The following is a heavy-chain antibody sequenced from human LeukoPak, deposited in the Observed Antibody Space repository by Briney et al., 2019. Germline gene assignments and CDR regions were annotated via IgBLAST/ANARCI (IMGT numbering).Heavy chain of an antibody. Sequence: SSETLSLTCTVSGGSISSSYWSWIRQAPGKGLEWIGYIYYGGRTNYNPSLKSRVTISVDTSKNQFSLSLSSVTAADTAVYYCAREEDRSGDWGQGTLVTVTS. V-gene: IGHV4-59*12. CDR3: AREEDRSGD. D-gene: IGHD3-22*01. CDR1: GGSISSSY. CDR2: IYYGGRT. J-gene: IGHJ4*02.